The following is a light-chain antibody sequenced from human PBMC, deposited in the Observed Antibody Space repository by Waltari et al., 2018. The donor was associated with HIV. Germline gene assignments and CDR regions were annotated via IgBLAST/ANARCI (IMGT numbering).Light chain of an antibody. Sequence: QSALTQPRSVSGSPGQSVTISCTGTSSDVGAKNYVSWYQQNPGKAPVLLIFDVSQRPSGVPDRFSGSKSVNTASLTISGLLGVDEADDYGCSYAGKYTWVFGTGTKVTVL. CDR3: CSYAGKYTWV. V-gene: IGLV2-11*01. CDR2: DVS. CDR1: SSDVGAKNY. J-gene: IGLJ1*01.